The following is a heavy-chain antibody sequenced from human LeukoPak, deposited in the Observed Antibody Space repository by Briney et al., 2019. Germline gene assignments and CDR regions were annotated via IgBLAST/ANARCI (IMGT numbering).Heavy chain of an antibody. J-gene: IGHJ4*02. CDR2: IYTSGST. V-gene: IGHV4-4*07. CDR1: GDSISSYY. Sequence: SETLSLTCTVSGDSISSYYWSWIRQPAGKGLEWIGRIYTSGSTNYNPSRKSRVTMSVDTSKNQFSLKLSSVTAADTAVYYCARGNSSSWYDYWGQGTPVTVSS. CDR3: ARGNSSSWYDY. D-gene: IGHD6-13*01.